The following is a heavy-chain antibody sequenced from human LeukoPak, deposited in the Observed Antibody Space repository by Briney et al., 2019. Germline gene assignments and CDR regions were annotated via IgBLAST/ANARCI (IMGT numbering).Heavy chain of an antibody. J-gene: IGHJ4*02. V-gene: IGHV1-69*13. D-gene: IGHD6-13*01. CDR1: GGTFSSYA. CDR2: IIPILGTA. Sequence: SVKVSCKASGGTFSSYAISWVRQAPGQGLEWMGGIIPILGTANYAQKFQGRVTITADESTSTAYMELSSLRSEDTAVYYCARDLGGSSSTFFDYWGQGTLVTVSS. CDR3: ARDLGGSSSTFFDY.